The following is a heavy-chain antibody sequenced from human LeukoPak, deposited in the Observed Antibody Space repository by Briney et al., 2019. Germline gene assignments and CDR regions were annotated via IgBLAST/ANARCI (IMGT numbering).Heavy chain of an antibody. D-gene: IGHD5-12*01. CDR1: GFTFSGSA. CDR3: TSLVLPGEWLRRADAFDI. CDR2: IRSKANSYAT. V-gene: IGHV3-73*01. J-gene: IGHJ3*02. Sequence: GGSLRLSCAASGFTFSGSAMHWVRQASGKWLEWVGRIRSKANSYATAYAASVKGRFTISRDDSKNTAYLQINSLKTEDTAVYYCTSLVLPGEWLRRADAFDIWGQGTMVTVSS.